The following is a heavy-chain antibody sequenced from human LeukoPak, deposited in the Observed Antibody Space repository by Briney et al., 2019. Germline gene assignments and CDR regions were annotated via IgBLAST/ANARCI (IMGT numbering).Heavy chain of an antibody. CDR1: RYTFTAHY. CDR3: ARGRGTTMVRGVITNYFDL. CDR2: IDPNSGGT. V-gene: IGHV1-2*02. D-gene: IGHD3-10*01. J-gene: IGHJ2*01. Sequence: ASVKVSCKASRYTFTAHYIHWVRQAPGQGLEWMGWIDPNSGGTNYAQKFLGSVTMTGDTSINTAFMELSRLRSDDTAIYYCARGRGTTMVRGVITNYFDLWGRGSLVTVSS.